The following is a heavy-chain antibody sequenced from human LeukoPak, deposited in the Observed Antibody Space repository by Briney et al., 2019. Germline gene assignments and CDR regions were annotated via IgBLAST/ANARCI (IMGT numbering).Heavy chain of an antibody. V-gene: IGHV3-23*01. Sequence: PGGSLRLSCASSGFTFNNYAMTWVRQAPGKGLEWVSSITASGGSTYCADSVKGRFTISRDNSKNTLYLQMSSQGAEDTAVYYCARDYPTSGIVTIFDYWGQGTLVTVSS. CDR3: ARDYPTSGIVTIFDY. CDR1: GFTFNNYA. D-gene: IGHD1-1*01. CDR2: ITASGGST. J-gene: IGHJ4*02.